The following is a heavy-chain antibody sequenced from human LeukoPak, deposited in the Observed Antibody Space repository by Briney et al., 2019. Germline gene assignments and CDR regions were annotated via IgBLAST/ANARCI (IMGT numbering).Heavy chain of an antibody. CDR2: ISSSSSYI. CDR3: ARAFYWRTGFDY. D-gene: IGHD2/OR15-2a*01. J-gene: IGHJ4*02. Sequence: GGSLRLSCAASGFTFSSYSMNWVRQAPGKGLEWVSSISSSSSYIYYADSVKGRFTISRDNAKNSLYLQMNSLRAEDTAVYYCARAFYWRTGFDYWGQGTLVTVSS. V-gene: IGHV3-21*01. CDR1: GFTFSSYS.